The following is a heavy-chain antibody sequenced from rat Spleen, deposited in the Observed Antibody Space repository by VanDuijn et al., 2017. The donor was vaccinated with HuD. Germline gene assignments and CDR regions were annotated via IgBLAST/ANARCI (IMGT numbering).Heavy chain of an antibody. Sequence: EVQLVESGGGLVQPGRSMKLSCAASGFTFSNYDMAWVRQAPTKGLEWVASISYDGSSTYYRDSVKGRFTVSRYNAKSTLYLQMDSLRSEDTATYYCARPNYPGFNYFDYWGQGVTVTVSS. V-gene: IGHV5-25*01. CDR2: ISYDGSST. D-gene: IGHD1-4*01. CDR1: GFTFSNYD. J-gene: IGHJ2*01. CDR3: ARPNYPGFNYFDY.